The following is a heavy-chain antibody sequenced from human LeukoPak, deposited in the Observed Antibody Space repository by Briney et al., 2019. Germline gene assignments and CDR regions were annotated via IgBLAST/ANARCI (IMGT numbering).Heavy chain of an antibody. CDR3: VKSGGYATAIRYFDL. V-gene: IGHV3-9*01. CDR2: ISWNSGDI. J-gene: IGHJ2*01. Sequence: PGGSLRLSCAASGFSFGGYALHWVRQAPGKGLEWVASISWNSGDIVHADSVKGRFTISRDNAKNSLYLQMDSLRTEDTALYYCVKSGGYATAIRYFDLWXRGTLVTVSS. D-gene: IGHD2-21*02. CDR1: GFSFGGYA.